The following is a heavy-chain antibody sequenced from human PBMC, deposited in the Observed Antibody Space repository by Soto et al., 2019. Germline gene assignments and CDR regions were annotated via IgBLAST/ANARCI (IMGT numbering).Heavy chain of an antibody. D-gene: IGHD1-7*01. Sequence: PGGSLRLSCAASGFTFSGSAMHWVRQASGKGLEWVGRIRSKANSYATAYAASVKGRFTISRDDSKNTAYLQMNSLKTEDTAVYYCTRLYNWNYPFDYWGQGTLVTSPQ. CDR1: GFTFSGSA. V-gene: IGHV3-73*01. CDR3: TRLYNWNYPFDY. CDR2: IRSKANSYAT. J-gene: IGHJ4*02.